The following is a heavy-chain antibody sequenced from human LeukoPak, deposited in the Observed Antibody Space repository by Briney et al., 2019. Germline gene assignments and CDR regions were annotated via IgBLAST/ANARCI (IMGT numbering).Heavy chain of an antibody. V-gene: IGHV4-59*01. CDR1: GGSISSYY. J-gene: IGHJ6*03. D-gene: IGHD3-22*01. Sequence: SETLSLTCTVSGGSISSYYWSWIRQPPGKGLEWIGYIYYSGSTNYNPSLKSRVTISVDTSKNQFSLKLSSVTAADTAVYYCARVRRVSFYYYYYMDVWGKGTTVTVSS. CDR2: IYYSGST. CDR3: ARVRRVSFYYYYYMDV.